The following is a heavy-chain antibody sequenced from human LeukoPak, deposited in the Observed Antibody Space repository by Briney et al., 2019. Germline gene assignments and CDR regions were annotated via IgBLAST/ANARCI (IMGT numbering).Heavy chain of an antibody. Sequence: GGSLRPSCAASGFTFSSYAMSWVRQAPGKGLEWVSAISGSGGSTYYADSVKGRFTISRDNSKNTLYLQTNSLRAEDTAVYYCAKDGGLVVPAAPNVRTEYFQHWGQGTLVTVSS. J-gene: IGHJ1*01. CDR1: GFTFSSYA. CDR2: ISGSGGST. V-gene: IGHV3-23*01. CDR3: AKDGGLVVPAAPNVRTEYFQH. D-gene: IGHD2-2*01.